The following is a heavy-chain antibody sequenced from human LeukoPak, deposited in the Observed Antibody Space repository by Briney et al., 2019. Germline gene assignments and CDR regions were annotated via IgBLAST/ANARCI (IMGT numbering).Heavy chain of an antibody. CDR2: IRSKADTYAT. D-gene: IGHD6-19*01. J-gene: IGHJ4*02. CDR1: GFTFSDSA. V-gene: IGHV3-73*01. CDR3: TREYSSGWPFDF. Sequence: GGSLKLSCSASGFTFSDSAIHWVRQATGKGLEWVGRIRSKADTYATTYAASLKGRFTISRDDSRNRAYLQMSSLRTEDTAVYYCTREYSSGWPFDFWGQGTLVTVSS.